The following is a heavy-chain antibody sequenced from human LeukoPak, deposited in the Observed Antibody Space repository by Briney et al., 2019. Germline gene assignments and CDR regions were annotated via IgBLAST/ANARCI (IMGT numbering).Heavy chain of an antibody. CDR3: ARYCSSTSCHGYWFDP. J-gene: IGHJ5*02. V-gene: IGHV4-30-2*01. Sequence: PSQTLSLTCAVSGGSISSGGYSWSWSRQPPGKGLEWIGYIYHSGSTYYNPSLKSRVTISVDRSKNQFSLKLSSVTAADTAVYYCARYCSSTSCHGYWFDPWGQGTLVTVSS. D-gene: IGHD2-2*01. CDR2: IYHSGST. CDR1: GGSISSGGYS.